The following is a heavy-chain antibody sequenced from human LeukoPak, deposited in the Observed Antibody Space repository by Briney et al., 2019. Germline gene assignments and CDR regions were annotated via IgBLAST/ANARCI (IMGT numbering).Heavy chain of an antibody. Sequence: ASEKVSCKVSGYSLRELTMYWVRHGPGKGLEWRGGFDPGMAETIYAEKFQGRITMTEDTSTDTAYMELSSLRSEDTAVYYCAPGHEYGLLDYWGQGTLVTVSS. CDR3: APGHEYGLLDY. CDR2: FDPGMAET. J-gene: IGHJ4*02. D-gene: IGHD4-17*01. CDR1: GYSLRELT. V-gene: IGHV1-24*01.